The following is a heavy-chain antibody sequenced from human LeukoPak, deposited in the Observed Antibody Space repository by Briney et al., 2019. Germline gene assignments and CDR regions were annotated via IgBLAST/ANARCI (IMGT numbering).Heavy chain of an antibody. CDR3: ARDRTTVTTGYYGMDV. CDR1: GNTLTGYY. J-gene: IGHJ6*02. V-gene: IGHV1-2*02. CDR2: ISPYSGGT. D-gene: IGHD4-17*01. Sequence: ASVKVSCKSSGNTLTGYYIHWVRQAPGQGLEWMGWISPYSGGTNYAQKFQGRVTMTRDTSITTAYMEVHGLRSDDTAMYYCARDRTTVTTGYYGMDVWGQGTTLTVSS.